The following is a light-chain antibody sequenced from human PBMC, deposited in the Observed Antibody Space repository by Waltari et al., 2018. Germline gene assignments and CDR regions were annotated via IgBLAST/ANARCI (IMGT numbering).Light chain of an antibody. J-gene: IGKJ4*01. Sequence: DIVMTQSPGSLVVSLGERATINCKSGQDILYNSNNKNHLAWYQHKPGQSPNLLFYWATTRASGVPDRFSGSGSGTDFTLTISRVQAEDVAIYYCQQYYKTPSFGGGTKVE. CDR2: WAT. CDR1: QDILYNSNNKNH. CDR3: QQYYKTPS. V-gene: IGKV4-1*01.